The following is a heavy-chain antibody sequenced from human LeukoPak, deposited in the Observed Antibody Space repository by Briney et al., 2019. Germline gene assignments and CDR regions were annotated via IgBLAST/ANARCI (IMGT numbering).Heavy chain of an antibody. CDR3: ARDTAHDY. V-gene: IGHV3-30-3*01. J-gene: IGHJ4*02. Sequence: HAGGSLRLSCAASGFTFSCYAMHWVRQAPGKGLEWVAVISYDGSNKYYADSVKGRFTISRDNSKNTLYLQMNSLRAEDTAVYYCARDTAHDYWGQGTLVTVSS. CDR1: GFTFSCYA. CDR2: ISYDGSNK. D-gene: IGHD5-18*01.